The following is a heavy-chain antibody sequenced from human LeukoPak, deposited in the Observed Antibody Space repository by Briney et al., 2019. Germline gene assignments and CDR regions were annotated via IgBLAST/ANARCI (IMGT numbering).Heavy chain of an antibody. J-gene: IGHJ4*02. D-gene: IGHD1-7*01. Sequence: ASVKVSCKASGYTFTSYAMNWVRQAPGQGLEWMGWINTNTGNPTYAQGFTGRFVFSLDTSVTTAYLQWSSLRASDTAVYYCARQGTMWSPPFDCWGQGTLVTVSS. CDR3: ARQGTMWSPPFDC. CDR2: INTNTGNP. V-gene: IGHV7-4-1*02. CDR1: GYTFTSYA.